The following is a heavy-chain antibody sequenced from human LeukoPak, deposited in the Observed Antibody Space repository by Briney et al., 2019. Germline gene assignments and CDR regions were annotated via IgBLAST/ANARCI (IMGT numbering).Heavy chain of an antibody. CDR1: GYTLTELS. D-gene: IGHD6-19*01. CDR3: ATAGSPSVEIAVAGTHYYYGMDV. Sequence: ASVKVSCKVSGYTLTELSMHWVRQAPGKGLEWMGGFDPEDGETIYAQKFQGRVTMTEDTSTDTAYMVLSSLRSEDTAVYYCATAGSPSVEIAVAGTHYYYGMDVWGQGTTVTVSS. J-gene: IGHJ6*02. V-gene: IGHV1-24*01. CDR2: FDPEDGET.